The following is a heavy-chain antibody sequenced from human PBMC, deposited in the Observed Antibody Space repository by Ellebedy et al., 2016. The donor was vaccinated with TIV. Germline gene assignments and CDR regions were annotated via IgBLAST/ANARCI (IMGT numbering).Heavy chain of an antibody. CDR1: GGSISSYY. Sequence: SETLSLTCTVSGGSISSYYWSWIRQPPGKGLEWIGYIYYSGSTNYNPSLKSRVTISVDTSKNQFSLKLISVTAADTAVYYCARLTVTSYYYYYGMDVWGQGTTVTVSS. D-gene: IGHD4-17*01. CDR3: ARLTVTSYYYYYGMDV. J-gene: IGHJ6*02. CDR2: IYYSGST. V-gene: IGHV4-59*08.